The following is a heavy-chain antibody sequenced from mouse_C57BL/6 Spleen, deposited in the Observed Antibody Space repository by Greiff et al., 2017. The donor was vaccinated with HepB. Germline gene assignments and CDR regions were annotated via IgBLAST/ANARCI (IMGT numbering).Heavy chain of an antibody. J-gene: IGHJ2*01. V-gene: IGHV1-69*01. CDR3: ARRGWGADYFDY. Sequence: QVQLQQPGAELVMPGASVKLSCKASGYTFTSYWMHWVKQRPGQGLEWIGEIDPSDSSTNYNQKFKGKSTLTVDKSSSTAYMQLSSLTSEDSAVYYCARRGWGADYFDYWGQGTTLTVSS. CDR1: GYTFTSYW. CDR2: IDPSDSST.